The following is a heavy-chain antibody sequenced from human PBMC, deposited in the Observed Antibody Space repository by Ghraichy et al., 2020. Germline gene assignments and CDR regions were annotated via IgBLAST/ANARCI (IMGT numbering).Heavy chain of an antibody. D-gene: IGHD1-14*01. J-gene: IGHJ3*01. Sequence: GRQAPGEGLGWVANIRQEGSEKYYVDSVKGRVTITRDNAKNSLYLQMNSLRAEDTAVYYCAKNQLPPFDAFHLWGRGTMVTVSS. CDR2: IRQEGSEK. V-gene: IGHV3-7*03. CDR3: AKNQLPPFDAFHL.